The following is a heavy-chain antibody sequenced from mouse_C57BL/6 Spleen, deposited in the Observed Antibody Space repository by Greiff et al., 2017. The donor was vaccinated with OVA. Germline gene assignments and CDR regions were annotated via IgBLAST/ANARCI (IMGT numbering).Heavy chain of an antibody. CDR3: ARRDSPPFAY. CDR1: GYTFTSYW. CDR2: IYPSDSET. D-gene: IGHD3-3*01. Sequence: QVQLQQSGAELVRPGSSVKLSCKASGYTFTSYWMDWVKQRPGQGLEWIGNIYPSDSETHYNQKFKDKATLTVDKSSSTAYMQLSSLTSEDSAVYYCARRDSPPFAYWGQGTLVTVSA. V-gene: IGHV1-61*01. J-gene: IGHJ3*01.